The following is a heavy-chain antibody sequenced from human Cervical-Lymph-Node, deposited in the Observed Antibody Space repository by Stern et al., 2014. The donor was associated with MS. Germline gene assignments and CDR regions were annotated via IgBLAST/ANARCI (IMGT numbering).Heavy chain of an antibody. V-gene: IGHV3-48*02. CDR3: ARLRGGGPRNAFDL. J-gene: IGHJ3*01. CDR2: ITNSGRTT. CDR1: GFTFSNSF. D-gene: IGHD2-21*01. Sequence: EVQLVESGGGLVQPGGSLRLSCAASGFTFSNSFMIWVRQAPGKGLEWISYITNSGRTTSYADSVKGRFIVSRDNDENSLYLHMNSLRDEDTAVYYCARLRGGGPRNAFDLWGQGTVVTVSS.